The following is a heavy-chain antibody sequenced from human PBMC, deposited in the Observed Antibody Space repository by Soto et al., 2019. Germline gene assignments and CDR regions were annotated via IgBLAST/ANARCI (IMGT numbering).Heavy chain of an antibody. V-gene: IGHV4-59*08. Sequence: QVQLQESGPGLVKPSETLSLSCTVSGGSISSYYWSWFRQSQGKRMEWIGYVHHSWGSSYNPSLPRSVAISLDTSKSQFSLKLTSVTASDAAVYYAARLGFGPLPGLVDVWGQGTTVTVSS. CDR1: GGSISSYY. D-gene: IGHD3-10*01. J-gene: IGHJ6*02. CDR3: ARLGFGPLPGLVDV. CDR2: VHHSWGS.